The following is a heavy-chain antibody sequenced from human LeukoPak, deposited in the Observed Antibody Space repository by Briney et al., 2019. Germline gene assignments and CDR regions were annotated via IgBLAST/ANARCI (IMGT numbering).Heavy chain of an antibody. Sequence: SETLSLTCTVSGGSISSSSYYWGWIRQPPGKGLEWIGSIYYSGSTYYNPSLKSRVTISVDTSKNQFSLKLSSVTAADTAVYYCARDPYSGSYWFDPWGQGTLVTVSS. V-gene: IGHV4-39*02. CDR2: IYYSGST. CDR1: GGSISSSSYY. J-gene: IGHJ5*02. CDR3: ARDPYSGSYWFDP. D-gene: IGHD1-26*01.